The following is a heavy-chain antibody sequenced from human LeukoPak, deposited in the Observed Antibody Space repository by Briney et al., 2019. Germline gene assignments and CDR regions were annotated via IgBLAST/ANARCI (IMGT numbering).Heavy chain of an antibody. J-gene: IGHJ4*02. V-gene: IGHV3-49*03. Sequence: PGGSLRLSCTASGFTFGDYAMSWFRQAPGKGLEWVGFIRSKAYGGTTEYAASVKGRFTISRDDPKSIAYLQMNSLKTEDTAVYYCTRDPDYDFWSGYFFDYWGQGTLVTVSS. CDR3: TRDPDYDFWSGYFFDY. CDR1: GFTFGDYA. CDR2: IRSKAYGGTT. D-gene: IGHD3-3*01.